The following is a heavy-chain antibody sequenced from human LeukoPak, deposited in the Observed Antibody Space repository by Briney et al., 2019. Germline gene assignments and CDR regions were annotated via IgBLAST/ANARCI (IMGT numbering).Heavy chain of an antibody. D-gene: IGHD2-15*01. J-gene: IGHJ4*02. Sequence: LETLSLTCTVSGGAINGYFWSWMRQPAGEGLEWIGRILTNGNTDYNPSLNSRVTMSMDTSRNQFSLKLRSVSAADTAVYYCARSARVEPGTGYYFDSWGRGTLVTVSS. CDR2: ILTNGNT. CDR3: ARSARVEPGTGYYFDS. V-gene: IGHV4-4*07. CDR1: GGAINGYF.